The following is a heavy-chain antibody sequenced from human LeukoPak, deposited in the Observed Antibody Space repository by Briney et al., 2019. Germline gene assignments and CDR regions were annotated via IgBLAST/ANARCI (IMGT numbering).Heavy chain of an antibody. CDR1: GFTFSTYA. CDR3: ARYCTGGSCFFQCGMDV. V-gene: IGHV3-23*01. CDR2: ISGSGATT. Sequence: GGSLRLSCAASGFTFSTYAMTRVRQAPGKGLEWVSAISGSGATTYYADSVKGRFTISRDNSKNTLFLQMNSLSAEDTATYYCARYCTGGSCFFQCGMDVWGKGTTVTVSS. D-gene: IGHD2-15*01. J-gene: IGHJ6*04.